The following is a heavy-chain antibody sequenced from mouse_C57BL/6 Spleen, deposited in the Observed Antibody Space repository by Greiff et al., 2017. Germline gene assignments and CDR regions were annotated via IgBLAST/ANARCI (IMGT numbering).Heavy chain of an antibody. J-gene: IGHJ3*01. CDR3: AKETGGYDGYYSFAY. CDR2: ISYDGSN. Sequence: EVKLQESGPGLVKPSQSLSLTCSVTGYSITSGYYWNWIRQFPGNKLEWMGYISYDGSNNYNPSLKNRISIPRDTSKNQFFLKLNSVTTEDTATYYCAKETGGYDGYYSFAYWGQGTLVTVSA. D-gene: IGHD2-3*01. CDR1: GYSITSGYY. V-gene: IGHV3-6*01.